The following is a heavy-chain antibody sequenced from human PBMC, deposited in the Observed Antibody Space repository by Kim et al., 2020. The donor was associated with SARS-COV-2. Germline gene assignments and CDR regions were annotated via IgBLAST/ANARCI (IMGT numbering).Heavy chain of an antibody. Sequence: ASVKVSCKASGYRVTDYNMHWVRQAPGQGLEWMGWISPKSRGTIFAQKFQGRVTMTRDTSISTAYMELSGLRYDDTAVYYCMRGGGSYHFDYWGQGSLVIVSS. CDR2: ISPKSRGT. D-gene: IGHD1-26*01. J-gene: IGHJ4*02. CDR3: MRGGGSYHFDY. V-gene: IGHV1-2*02. CDR1: GYRVTDYN.